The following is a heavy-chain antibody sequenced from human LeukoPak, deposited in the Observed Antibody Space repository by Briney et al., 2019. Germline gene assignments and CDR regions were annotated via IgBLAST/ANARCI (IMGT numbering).Heavy chain of an antibody. V-gene: IGHV1-69*04. CDR2: VVPMFGIR. CDR3: ATEPSRSYSFDHLDF. D-gene: IGHD5-12*01. CDR1: GGTFNNYA. J-gene: IGHJ4*02. Sequence: SVKVSCKTSGGTFNNYAISWVRQAPGQGLEWMGSVVPMFGIRNYPQTFRGRVNITADKATNTVYMELRSLRAEDTAIYYCATEPSRSYSFDHLDFWGLGTPVTVSS.